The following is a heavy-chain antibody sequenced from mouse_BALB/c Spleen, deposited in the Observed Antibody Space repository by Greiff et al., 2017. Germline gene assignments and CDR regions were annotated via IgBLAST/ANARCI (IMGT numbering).Heavy chain of an antibody. CDR2: ISSGGST. V-gene: IGHV5-6-5*01. D-gene: IGHD2-4*01. J-gene: IGHJ4*01. CDR3: AKRGGYDYDGGYYYAMDY. Sequence: EVKLVESGGGLVKPGGSLKLSCAASGFTFSSYAMSWVRQTPEKRLEWVASISSGGSTYYPDSVKGRFTISRDNARNILYLQMSSLRSEDTAMYYCAKRGGYDYDGGYYYAMDYWGQGTSVTVSS. CDR1: GFTFSSYA.